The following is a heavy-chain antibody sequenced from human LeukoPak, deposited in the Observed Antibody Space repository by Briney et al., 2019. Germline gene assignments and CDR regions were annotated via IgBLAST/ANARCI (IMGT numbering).Heavy chain of an antibody. D-gene: IGHD3-22*01. V-gene: IGHV3-30*02. Sequence: GGSLRLSCAASRFSFSSYGMHWVRQAPGKGLEWVAYLQYDRTNVQYADSVRGRFTISRDNSKNILYLQMNSLRAEDTAVYYCARDIGGGYYYAVEGAPFDYWGQGTLVTVSS. J-gene: IGHJ4*02. CDR1: RFSFSSYG. CDR3: ARDIGGGYYYAVEGAPFDY. CDR2: LQYDRTNV.